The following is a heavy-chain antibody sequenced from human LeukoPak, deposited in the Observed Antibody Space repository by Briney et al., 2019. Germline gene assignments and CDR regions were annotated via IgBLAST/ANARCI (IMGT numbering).Heavy chain of an antibody. Sequence: GGSLRLSCAASGFTFSSYWRSWVRQAPGKGLEWVANIKRDGSEKYYVDSVKGRFTISRDNAKNSLYLQMNSLRAEDTAVYYCARSFTILDAFDIWGQGTMVTVSS. J-gene: IGHJ3*02. D-gene: IGHD3-10*01. CDR3: ARSFTILDAFDI. V-gene: IGHV3-7*05. CDR1: GFTFSSYW. CDR2: IKRDGSEK.